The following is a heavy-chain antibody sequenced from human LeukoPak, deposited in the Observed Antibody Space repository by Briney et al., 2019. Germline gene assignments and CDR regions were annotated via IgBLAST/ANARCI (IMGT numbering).Heavy chain of an antibody. D-gene: IGHD3-16*01. V-gene: IGHV1-2*02. CDR3: AISDYMWVFAS. J-gene: IGHJ4*02. CDR2: IDRISGAS. Sequence: ASVKVSCKAFGVTLIGYHMHWVRQAPGRRPEWMGRIDRISGASSPAQKFQGRVTMTGDTSTSTFYMDMSGLTSDDSAIYYCAISDYMWVFASWGVGTQVTVSS. CDR1: GVTLIGYH.